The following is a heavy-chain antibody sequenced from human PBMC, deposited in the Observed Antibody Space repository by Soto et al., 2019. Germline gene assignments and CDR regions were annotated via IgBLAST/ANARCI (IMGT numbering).Heavy chain of an antibody. V-gene: IGHV1-69*13. CDR1: GGTFSSYA. J-gene: IGHJ6*02. Sequence: SVKVSCKASGGTFSSYAISWVRQAPGQGLEWKGGIIPIFGTANYAQKFQGRVTITADESTSTAYMELSSLRSEDTAVYYCARVVVPAASGGSYYYYGMDVWGQGTTVTVSS. D-gene: IGHD2-2*01. CDR2: IIPIFGTA. CDR3: ARVVVPAASGGSYYYYGMDV.